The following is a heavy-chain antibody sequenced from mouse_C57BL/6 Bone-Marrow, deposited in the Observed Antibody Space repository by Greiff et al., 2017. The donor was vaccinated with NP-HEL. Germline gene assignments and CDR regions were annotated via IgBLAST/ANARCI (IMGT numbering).Heavy chain of an antibody. CDR2: IHPNSGST. CDR1: GYTFTSYW. J-gene: IGHJ4*01. Sequence: QVQLKQPGAELVKPGASVKLSCKASGYTFTSYWMHWVKQRPGQGLEWIGMIHPNSGSTNYNEKFKSKATLTVDKSSSTAYMQLSSLTSEDSAVYYCARKGDEVYYDYDGAMDYWGQGTSVTVSS. D-gene: IGHD2-4*01. CDR3: ARKGDEVYYDYDGAMDY. V-gene: IGHV1-64*01.